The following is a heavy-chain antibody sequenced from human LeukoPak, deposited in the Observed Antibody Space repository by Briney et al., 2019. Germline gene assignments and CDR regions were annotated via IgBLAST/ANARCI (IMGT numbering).Heavy chain of an antibody. CDR1: GGSISSGSYY. D-gene: IGHD3-10*01. CDR2: IYTSGST. J-gene: IGHJ4*02. V-gene: IGHV4-61*02. CDR3: ARDTLWFGELFS. Sequence: SETLSLTCTVSGGSISSGSYYWSWIRQPAGKGLEWIGRIYTSGSTNYNPSLKSRVTMSVDTSKNQFSLKLSSVTAADTAVYYCARDTLWFGELFSWGQGTLVTVSS.